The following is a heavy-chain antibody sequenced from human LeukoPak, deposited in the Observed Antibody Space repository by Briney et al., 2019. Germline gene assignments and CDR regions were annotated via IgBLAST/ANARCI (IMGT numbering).Heavy chain of an antibody. CDR1: GGSFSGYY. D-gene: IGHD3-22*01. CDR2: IYHSGST. J-gene: IGHJ4*02. V-gene: IGHV4-34*01. CDR3: ARAAYYYDSSGYYTFGY. Sequence: SETLSLTCAVYGGSFSGYYWSWIRQPPGKGLEWIGSIYHSGSTYYNPSLKSRVTISVDTSKNQFSLKLSSVTAADTAVYYCARAAYYYDSSGYYTFGYWGQGTLVTVSS.